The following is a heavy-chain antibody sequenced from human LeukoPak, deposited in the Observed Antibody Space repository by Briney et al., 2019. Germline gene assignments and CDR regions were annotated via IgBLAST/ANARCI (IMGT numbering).Heavy chain of an antibody. V-gene: IGHV3-48*01. CDR2: TNSSGGTI. J-gene: IGHJ4*02. Sequence: GASLRLSCAAFGFTFSSYSMNWVRQAPGKGLEWLSYTNSSGGTIYYADLVKGRFTISRDNAKNSLYLQVNSLKTEDTAVYYCTTQYYYDSSGYYDGSGYWGQGTLVTLS. CDR3: TTQYYYDSSGYYDGSGY. CDR1: GFTFSSYS. D-gene: IGHD3-22*01.